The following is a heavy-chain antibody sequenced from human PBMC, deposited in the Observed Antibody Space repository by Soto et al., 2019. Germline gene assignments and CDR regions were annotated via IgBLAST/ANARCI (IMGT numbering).Heavy chain of an antibody. D-gene: IGHD6-19*01. V-gene: IGHV4-4*02. CDR3: ATSGWSEDFYYYYGMDV. CDR1: GDSVTRSNW. CDR2: VYHSGNV. Sequence: PSETLSLTCAVSGDSVTRSNWWSWVRQSPGKGLEWIGEVYHSGNVKYNPSLKSRVTISVDKSKNQLSLNLTSVTAADTAVDYCATSGWSEDFYYYYGMDVWGQGTPVTVSS. J-gene: IGHJ6*02.